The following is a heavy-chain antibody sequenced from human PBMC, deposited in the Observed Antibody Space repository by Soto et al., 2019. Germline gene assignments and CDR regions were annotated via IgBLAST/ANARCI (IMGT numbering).Heavy chain of an antibody. V-gene: IGHV3-21*01. J-gene: IGHJ4*02. D-gene: IGHD5-18*01. CDR1: DFTFSTYT. Sequence: GGSLRLSCVVSDFTFSTYTMNWVRQAQGKGLEWVSSISTSSAYIYYADSVKGRFTISRDNAKKSLYLEMSSLRVEDTAVYYCTTYRTSQAGMAFDYWGQGTLVTVSS. CDR2: ISTSSAYI. CDR3: TTYRTSQAGMAFDY.